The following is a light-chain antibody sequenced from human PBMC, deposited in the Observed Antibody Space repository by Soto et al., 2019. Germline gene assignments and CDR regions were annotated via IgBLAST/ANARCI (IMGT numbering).Light chain of an antibody. Sequence: EIVLTQSPGTLSLSPGERATLSCRASQSVSSSYLAWYQQKPGQAPGLLIYDASSRATGIPDRFSGSGSGTDFTLTISRLEPEDFAVYYCQQYGSSPTFGQGTKVEIK. CDR2: DAS. V-gene: IGKV3-20*01. J-gene: IGKJ1*01. CDR1: QSVSSSY. CDR3: QQYGSSPT.